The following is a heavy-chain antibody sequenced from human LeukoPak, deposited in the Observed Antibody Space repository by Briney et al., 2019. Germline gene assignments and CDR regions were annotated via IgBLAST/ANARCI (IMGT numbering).Heavy chain of an antibody. J-gene: IGHJ4*02. V-gene: IGHV3-23*01. CDR3: ARDYYDSSGVIDY. D-gene: IGHD3-22*01. Sequence: GGSLRLSCAASGFTFSSYAMSWVRQAPGKGLEWVSAISGSGGSTYYADSVKGRFTISRDNSKNSLYLQMNSLRAEDTAVYYCARDYYDSSGVIDYWGQGTLVTVSS. CDR1: GFTFSSYA. CDR2: ISGSGGST.